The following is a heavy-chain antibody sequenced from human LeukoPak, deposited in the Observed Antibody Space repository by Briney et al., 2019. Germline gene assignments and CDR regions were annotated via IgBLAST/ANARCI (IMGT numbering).Heavy chain of an antibody. CDR3: ARGLVGVWGLFDY. CDR2: INWNGGST. J-gene: IGHJ4*02. Sequence: RPGGSLRLSCAASGFTFDDYGMSWVRQAPGKGLEWVSGINWNGGSTGSADSVKGRFTISGDNAKNSLYLQMNSLGAEDTALYYCARGLVGVWGLFDYWGQGTLVTVSS. D-gene: IGHD1-26*01. CDR1: GFTFDDYG. V-gene: IGHV3-20*04.